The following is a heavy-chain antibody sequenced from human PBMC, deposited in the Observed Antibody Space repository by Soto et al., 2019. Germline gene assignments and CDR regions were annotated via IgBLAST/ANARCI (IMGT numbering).Heavy chain of an antibody. J-gene: IGHJ5*02. CDR3: AREYNKSGYRRLDP. Sequence: SETLSLTCTVSGGSISSGDYYWSWIRQSPGKGLEWIGYGHHSGSTYYNPSLKTRATMSVDSSRNQFSLKLTSVTAADTAVYYCAREYNKSGYRRLDPWGQGTLVTVSS. CDR1: GGSISSGDYY. V-gene: IGHV4-30-4*01. CDR2: GHHSGST. D-gene: IGHD3-22*01.